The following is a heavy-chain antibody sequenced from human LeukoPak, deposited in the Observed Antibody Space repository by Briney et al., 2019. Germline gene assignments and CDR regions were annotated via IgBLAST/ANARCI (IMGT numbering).Heavy chain of an antibody. D-gene: IGHD3-22*01. J-gene: IGHJ4*02. CDR1: GYTFTGYY. CDR3: ARDNYYYDSSGQPDDY. CDR2: ITVYNANT. V-gene: IGHV1-18*04. Sequence: ASVKVSCKASGYTFTGYYMHWVRQAPGQGLEWLGWITVYNANTNYAQKFQGRVTLTTDTSTSTAYMELRSLRSDDTAVYYCARDNYYYDSSGQPDDYWGRGTLVTVSS.